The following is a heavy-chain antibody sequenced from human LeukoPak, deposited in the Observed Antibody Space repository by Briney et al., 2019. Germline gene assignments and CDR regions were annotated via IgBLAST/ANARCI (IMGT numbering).Heavy chain of an antibody. CDR3: ARANSSSWHNFNY. V-gene: IGHV3-30*03. CDR2: ISYDGSQK. J-gene: IGHJ4*02. CDR1: GFTFSSYS. Sequence: GGSLRLSCAASGFTFSSYSMNWARQDPGKGLEWVTIISYDGSQKYYADSVKGRFTVSRDNSENTLFLQMNSLRVEDTAVYYCARANSSSWHNFNYWGQGTLVTVSS. D-gene: IGHD6-13*01.